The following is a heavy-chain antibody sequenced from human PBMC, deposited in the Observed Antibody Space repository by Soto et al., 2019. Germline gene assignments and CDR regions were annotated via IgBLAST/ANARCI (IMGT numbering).Heavy chain of an antibody. J-gene: IGHJ4*02. V-gene: IGHV5-51*01. CDR1: GYRFTSYW. CDR2: INPADSDT. Sequence: GESLKISCKGSGYRFTSYWVGWVRQMPGKGLEWMGIINPADSDTRYGPSFQGQVTISVDKSISTAYLQWSSLKASDTAMYYCTRHLNWNDWTHFDYWGQGTLVTVSS. CDR3: TRHLNWNDWTHFDY. D-gene: IGHD1-20*01.